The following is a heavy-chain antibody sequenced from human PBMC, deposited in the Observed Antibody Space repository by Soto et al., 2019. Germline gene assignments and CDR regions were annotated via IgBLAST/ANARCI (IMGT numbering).Heavy chain of an antibody. J-gene: IGHJ6*03. CDR2: INHSGST. Sequence: TSETLSLTCAVYGGSFSGYYWSWIRQPPGKGLEWIGEINHSGSTNYNPSLKSRVTISVDTSKNQFSLKLSSVTAADTAVYYCAREEYDFWSGHRHYYYYMDVWGKGTTVTVSS. V-gene: IGHV4-34*01. CDR1: GGSFSGYY. D-gene: IGHD3-3*01. CDR3: AREEYDFWSGHRHYYYYMDV.